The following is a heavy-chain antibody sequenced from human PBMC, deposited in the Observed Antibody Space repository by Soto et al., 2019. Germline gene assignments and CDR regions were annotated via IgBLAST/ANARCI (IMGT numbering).Heavy chain of an antibody. CDR1: GFSVSINH. CDR2: ISFDGST. J-gene: IGHJ4*02. Sequence: GGALRLSCAVSGFSVSINHMHLVRPAPGKGLEWVSKISFDGSTFYADAVKGRFTISRDESKNTVSLHMDMLGAEDTAVYYCAKDLGKPAAVTSLDYWGQGTLXTVSS. V-gene: IGHV3-66*01. D-gene: IGHD2-2*01. CDR3: AKDLGKPAAVTSLDY.